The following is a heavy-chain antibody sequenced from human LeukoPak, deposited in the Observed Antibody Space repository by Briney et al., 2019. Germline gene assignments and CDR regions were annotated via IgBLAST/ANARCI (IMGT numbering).Heavy chain of an antibody. CDR1: GFTFGDYA. V-gene: IGHV3-49*04. CDR3: TRSVPRYCSSTSCRYFDY. CDR2: IRSKAYGGTT. D-gene: IGHD2-2*01. J-gene: IGHJ4*02. Sequence: GGSLRLSCTASGFTFGDYAMSWVRQAQGKGLEWVGFIRSKAYGGTTEYAASVKGRFTISRDDSKSIAYLQMNSLKTEDTAVYYCTRSVPRYCSSTSCRYFDYWGQGTLVTVSS.